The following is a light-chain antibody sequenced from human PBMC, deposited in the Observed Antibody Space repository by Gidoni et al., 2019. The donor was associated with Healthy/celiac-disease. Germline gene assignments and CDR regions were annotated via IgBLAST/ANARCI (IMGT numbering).Light chain of an antibody. CDR3: QQYDSTPQPT. CDR1: PSVLYSSNNKNY. CDR2: WAS. V-gene: IGKV4-1*01. J-gene: IGKJ3*01. Sequence: DIVMTQSPDSLAVSLGERATINCKSSPSVLYSSNNKNYLAWYQQKPGQPPKLLIYWASTRESGVPERFSGSGSGTDFTLTISSLQAEDVAVYYCQQYDSTPQPTFGPGTKVDIK.